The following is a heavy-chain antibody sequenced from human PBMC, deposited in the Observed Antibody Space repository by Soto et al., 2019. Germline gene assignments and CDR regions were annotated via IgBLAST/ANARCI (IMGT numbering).Heavy chain of an antibody. V-gene: IGHV3-23*01. D-gene: IGHD5-12*01. CDR3: AKDRDSGYDTFDY. CDR2: ISGSGGST. CDR1: GFTFSSYA. J-gene: IGHJ4*02. Sequence: EVQLLESGGGLVQPGGSLRLSCAASGFTFSSYAMSWVRQAPGKGLEWVSAISGSGGSTYYADSVKGRFTISRDNSKNTLYLQMNSLSAEDTAVYYCAKDRDSGYDTFDYWGQGTLVTVSS.